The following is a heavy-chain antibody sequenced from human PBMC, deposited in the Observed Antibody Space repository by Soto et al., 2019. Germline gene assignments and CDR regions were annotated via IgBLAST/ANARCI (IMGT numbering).Heavy chain of an antibody. CDR2: ISGYNGNT. J-gene: IGHJ6*02. V-gene: IGHV1-18*01. Sequence: QVQVVQSGDEVKKPGASVKVSCKASGYTFTNYGFSWVRQAPGQGLEWMGWISGYNGNTKYAEKFKGRVTMTTDTSTSTAQMELRSLRSADTAVYYCAREGQAPYYYYGMDVWGQGTAVTVSS. CDR1: GYTFTNYG. CDR3: AREGQAPYYYYGMDV.